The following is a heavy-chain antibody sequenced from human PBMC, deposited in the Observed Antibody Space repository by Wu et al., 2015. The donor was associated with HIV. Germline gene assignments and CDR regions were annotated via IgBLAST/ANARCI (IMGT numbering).Heavy chain of an antibody. V-gene: IGHV1-46*01. Sequence: QVQLVQSGAEVKKPGASVKISCKASAYSFIDHYIHWVRQAPRHGLEWVGIINPSSGSTSYAQKFKGRVTMTRDTSTATVYMELSSLRSEDTAVYSCARAGGFCSGTSCLDLWGQGTLVTVFS. CDR2: INPSSGST. D-gene: IGHD2-2*01. J-gene: IGHJ5*02. CDR1: AYSFIDHY. CDR3: ARAGGFCSGTSCLDL.